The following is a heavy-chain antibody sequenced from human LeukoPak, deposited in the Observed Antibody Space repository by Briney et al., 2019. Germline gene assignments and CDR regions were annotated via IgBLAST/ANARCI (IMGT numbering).Heavy chain of an antibody. CDR1: GYTFTSYG. V-gene: IGHV1-18*01. CDR3: ARGTPLRFLEWFRAYNWFDP. CDR2: ISAYNGNT. Sequence: ASVKVSCKASGYTFTSYGISWVRQAPGQGLEWMGWISAYNGNTNYAQKFQGRVTMTRDTSISTAYMELSRLRSDDTAVYYCARGTPLRFLEWFRAYNWFDPWGQGTLVTVSS. J-gene: IGHJ5*02. D-gene: IGHD3-3*01.